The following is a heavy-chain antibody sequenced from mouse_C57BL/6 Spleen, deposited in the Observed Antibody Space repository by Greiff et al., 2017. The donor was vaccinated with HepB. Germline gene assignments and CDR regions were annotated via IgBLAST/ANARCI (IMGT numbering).Heavy chain of an antibody. CDR3: ASPGGYAMDY. CDR1: GFNIKDYY. V-gene: IGHV14-2*01. CDR2: IDPEDGET. J-gene: IGHJ4*01. Sequence: VQLKQSGAELVKPGASVKLSCTASGFNIKDYYMHWVKQRTEQGLEWIGRIDPEDGETKYDPKFQGKAPITADTSSNTAYLQLSSLTSEDTAVYYCASPGGYAMDYWGQGTSVTVSS.